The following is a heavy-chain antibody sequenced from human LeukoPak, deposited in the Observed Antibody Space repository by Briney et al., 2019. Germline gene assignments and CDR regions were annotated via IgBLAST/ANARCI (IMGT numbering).Heavy chain of an antibody. J-gene: IGHJ4*02. CDR2: VSSSGGTT. D-gene: IGHD6-6*01. CDR1: GFTFSSYA. V-gene: IGHV3-23*01. Sequence: PGGSLRLSCAASGFTFSSYAMSWVRQAPGKGLQWVSVVSSSGGTTYYADSVKGRFTISRDNAKNSLYLQMNSLRAEDTAVYYCARDFKGSSSLGDYWGQGTLVTVSS. CDR3: ARDFKGSSSLGDY.